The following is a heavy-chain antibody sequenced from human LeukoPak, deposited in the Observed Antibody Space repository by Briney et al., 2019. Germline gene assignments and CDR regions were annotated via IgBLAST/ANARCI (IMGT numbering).Heavy chain of an antibody. Sequence: GGSLRLSCAASGFTFSSYSMNWVRQAPGKGLEWVSSISSSSSYIYYADSVKGRFTISRDNSKNTLYLQMNSLRAEDTAVYYCAKTSSGWHPDAFDIWGQGTMVTVSS. D-gene: IGHD6-19*01. J-gene: IGHJ3*02. V-gene: IGHV3-21*04. CDR3: AKTSSGWHPDAFDI. CDR1: GFTFSSYS. CDR2: ISSSSSYI.